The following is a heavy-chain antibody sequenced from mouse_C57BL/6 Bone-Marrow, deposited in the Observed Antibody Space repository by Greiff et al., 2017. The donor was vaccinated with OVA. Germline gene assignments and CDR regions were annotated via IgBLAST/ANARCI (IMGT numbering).Heavy chain of an antibody. J-gene: IGHJ2*01. Sequence: QVQLQQSGAELMKPGASVKLSCKATGHGLEWIGEILPGSGSTNYNEKFKGKATFTADTSSNTAYMQLSSLTTEDSAIYYCARGGITTVVVGDWGQGTTLTVSS. CDR3: ARGGITTVVVGD. CDR1: G. D-gene: IGHD1-1*01. V-gene: IGHV1-9*01. CDR2: ILPGSGST.